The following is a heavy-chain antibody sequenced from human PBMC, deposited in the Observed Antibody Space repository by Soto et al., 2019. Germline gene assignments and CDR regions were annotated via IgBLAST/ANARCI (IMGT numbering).Heavy chain of an antibody. D-gene: IGHD6-19*01. CDR3: XRTSPVAGGFDY. V-gene: IGHV4-59*01. Sequence: QVQLQESGPGLVKPAETLSLTCTVSGGSISNYYWSWIRQAPGKGLEWIGYIYYTTNYNPSLKSRVTISADTSKNQISLKLTSVTXXDTXXXYXXRTSPVAGGFDYWGQGTLVTVSS. CDR1: GGSISNYY. J-gene: IGHJ4*02. CDR2: IYYTT.